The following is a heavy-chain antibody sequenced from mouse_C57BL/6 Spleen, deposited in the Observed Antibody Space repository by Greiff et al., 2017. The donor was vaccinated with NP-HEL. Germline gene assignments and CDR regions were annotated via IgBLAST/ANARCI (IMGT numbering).Heavy chain of an antibody. CDR3: ARWLLFYAMDY. Sequence: EVQLQESGGGLVKPGGSLKLSCAASGFTFSDYGMHWVRQAPEKGLEWVAYISSGSSTIYYADTVKGRFTISRDNAKNTLFLQMTSLRSEDTAMYYCARWLLFYAMDYWGQRTSVTVSS. CDR1: GFTFSDYG. CDR2: ISSGSSTI. D-gene: IGHD2-3*01. J-gene: IGHJ4*01. V-gene: IGHV5-17*01.